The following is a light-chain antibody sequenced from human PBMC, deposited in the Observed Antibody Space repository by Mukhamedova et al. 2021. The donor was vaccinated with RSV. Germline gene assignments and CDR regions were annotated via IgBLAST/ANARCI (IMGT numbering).Light chain of an antibody. V-gene: IGKV1-13*02. J-gene: IGKJ3*01. CDR2: EAS. CDR3: QQFNSYPRT. Sequence: WYQRRVHGKAPRLLMYEASTLESGVPSRFSGSGSGTDFTLTITGLQPEDFATYYCQQFNSYPRTFGPGTKVDIK.